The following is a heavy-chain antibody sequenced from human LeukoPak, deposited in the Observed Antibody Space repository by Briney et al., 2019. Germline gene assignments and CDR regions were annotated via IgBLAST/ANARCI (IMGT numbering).Heavy chain of an antibody. CDR2: IYADVAT. CDR3: ARVGNNYVFDS. V-gene: IGHV4-4*07. Sequence: SETLSLTCTVSGASINTYYWSWIRQPAGKGLEWIGRIYADVATNYNSSLKSRVTMSVDTSKNQFSLKLDSLTAADTAVYYCARVGNNYVFDSWGQGTLVTVSS. D-gene: IGHD1/OR15-1a*01. CDR1: GASINTYY. J-gene: IGHJ4*02.